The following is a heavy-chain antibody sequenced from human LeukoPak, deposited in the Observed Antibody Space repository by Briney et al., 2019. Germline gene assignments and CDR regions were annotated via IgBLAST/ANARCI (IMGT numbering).Heavy chain of an antibody. Sequence: SVKVSCKASGGTFSSYAISWVRQAPGQGLEWMGGIIPIFGTANYAQKFQGRVTITADESTSTAHMELSSLRSEDTAVYYCASSLVYAQSANFDYWGQGTLVTVSS. CDR2: IIPIFGTA. CDR3: ASSLVYAQSANFDY. D-gene: IGHD2-8*01. V-gene: IGHV1-69*13. J-gene: IGHJ4*02. CDR1: GGTFSSYA.